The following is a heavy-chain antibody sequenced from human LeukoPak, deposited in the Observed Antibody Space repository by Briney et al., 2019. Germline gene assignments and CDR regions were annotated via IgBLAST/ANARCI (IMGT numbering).Heavy chain of an antibody. CDR2: IRYDGSDK. V-gene: IGHV3-30*02. Sequence: PGGSLRLSCSASGFTFSSYGMHWVRQAPGKGLVWVAFIRYDGSDKYYAESVKGRFTISRDNSKNTLYLQMNSLRAEDTAVYYCARGLSSSRWYYNWGQGTLVTVSS. J-gene: IGHJ4*02. CDR1: GFTFSSYG. CDR3: ARGLSSSRWYYN. D-gene: IGHD6-13*01.